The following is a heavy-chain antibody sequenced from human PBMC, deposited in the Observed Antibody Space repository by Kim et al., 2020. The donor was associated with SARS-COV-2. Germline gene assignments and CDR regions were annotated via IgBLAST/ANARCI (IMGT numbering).Heavy chain of an antibody. CDR3: ARGGYNWNDWGGFGAH. CDR1: GFTFSSYE. D-gene: IGHD1-20*01. J-gene: IGHJ4*02. Sequence: GGSLRLSCAASGFTFSSYEMNWVRQAPGKGLEWVSYISSSGSTIYYADSVKGRFTISRDNAKNSLYLQMNSLRAEDTAVYYCARGGYNWNDWGGFGAHWGQGTLVTVSS. CDR2: ISSSGSTI. V-gene: IGHV3-48*03.